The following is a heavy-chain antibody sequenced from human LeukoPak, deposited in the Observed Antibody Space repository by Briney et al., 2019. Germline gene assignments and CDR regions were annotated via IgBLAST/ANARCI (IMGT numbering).Heavy chain of an antibody. J-gene: IGHJ5*02. CDR1: GFTFSSYA. Sequence: PGGSLRLSCAASGFTFSSYAMTWVRQAPGKGLEWVSAISASGGSTYYADSVKGRFTISRDNSKNTLYLQMNSLRVEDTAVYYCSNYGSGSYLKPWGQGTLVTVSS. D-gene: IGHD3-10*01. V-gene: IGHV3-23*01. CDR2: ISASGGST. CDR3: SNYGSGSYLKP.